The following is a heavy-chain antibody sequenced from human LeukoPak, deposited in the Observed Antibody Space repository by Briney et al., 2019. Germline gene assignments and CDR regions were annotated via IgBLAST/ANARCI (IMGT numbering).Heavy chain of an antibody. CDR3: VRGWLDNYFDY. CDR1: GFTFNNYW. D-gene: IGHD6-19*01. CDR2: INNDGSST. V-gene: IGHV3-74*03. J-gene: IGHJ4*02. Sequence: GGSLRLSCVASGFTFNNYWMDWVRQAPGKGLVWVSRINNDGSSTTYADSVKGRSTISGDNAKNTLYLHMDSLRVEDTAVYYCVRGWLDNYFDYWGQGTLVTVSS.